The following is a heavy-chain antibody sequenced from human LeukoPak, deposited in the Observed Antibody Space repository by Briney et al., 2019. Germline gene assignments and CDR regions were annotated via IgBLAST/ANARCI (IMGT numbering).Heavy chain of an antibody. J-gene: IGHJ4*02. Sequence: SETLSLTCAVYGRSFSNYYWTWTRQPPGKGLAWIGEINHSGDTNYNPSLKSRVTISVDTSKNQFSLKLTSVTAADTAVYYCARLVGYDSSGYSAYWGQGTLVTVSS. D-gene: IGHD3-22*01. V-gene: IGHV4-34*01. CDR3: ARLVGYDSSGYSAY. CDR1: GRSFSNYY. CDR2: INHSGDT.